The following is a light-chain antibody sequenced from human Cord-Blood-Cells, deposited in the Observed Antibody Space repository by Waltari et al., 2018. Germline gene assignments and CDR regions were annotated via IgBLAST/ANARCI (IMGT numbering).Light chain of an antibody. V-gene: IGKV1-13*02. Sequence: LQLTQSPFSLSASVTDRVTITCRASQGISSALDWYQQKPGKAPKLLIYDASSLESGVPSRFSGSGSGTDFTLTISSLQPEDFATYYCQQFNSYPFTFGPGTKVDIK. CDR2: DAS. CDR1: QGISSA. CDR3: QQFNSYPFT. J-gene: IGKJ3*01.